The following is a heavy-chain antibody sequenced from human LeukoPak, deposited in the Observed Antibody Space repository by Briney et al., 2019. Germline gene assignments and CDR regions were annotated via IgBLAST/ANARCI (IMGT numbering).Heavy chain of an antibody. V-gene: IGHV3-48*03. CDR3: ARGGSYVHY. CDR2: INSGGSAI. D-gene: IGHD1-26*01. CDR1: GFTFNSYE. J-gene: IGHJ4*02. Sequence: PGGPLRLPCGASGFTFNSYEMNWVREAPGKALEWVSYINSGGSAIYYADSVKGRFTISRDNAKNSLYLQMNSLRADDTAVYYCARGGSYVHYWGQGTLVTVSS.